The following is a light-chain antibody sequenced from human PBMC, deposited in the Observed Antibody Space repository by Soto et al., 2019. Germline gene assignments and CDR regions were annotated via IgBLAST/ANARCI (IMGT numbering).Light chain of an antibody. CDR2: SAS. CDR3: QHYNHWPFT. V-gene: IGKV3-15*01. Sequence: EIVLTQSPAALSVSPGEGATLSCRASQSISNSLAWYQQKPDQAPRLLIYSASTRATGIPARFSGRGSGTEFTLTISSLQSEDFAVYYCQHYNHWPFTFGPGTKVDIK. J-gene: IGKJ3*01. CDR1: QSISNS.